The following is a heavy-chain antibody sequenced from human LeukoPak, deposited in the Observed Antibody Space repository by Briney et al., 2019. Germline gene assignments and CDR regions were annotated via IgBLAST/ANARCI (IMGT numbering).Heavy chain of an antibody. J-gene: IGHJ5*02. CDR3: ARDATIAAPNLGS. D-gene: IGHD6-13*01. V-gene: IGHV4-38-2*02. Sequence: SETLSLTCTVSGSSISGLYYWAWIRQPPGGGLEGIGNIFRSQTTYYNPSLQSRVTISVETSKNHVSLKLTSVTASDTAIYFCARDATIAAPNLGSWGQGILVTVSS. CDR2: IFRSQTT. CDR1: GSSISGLYY.